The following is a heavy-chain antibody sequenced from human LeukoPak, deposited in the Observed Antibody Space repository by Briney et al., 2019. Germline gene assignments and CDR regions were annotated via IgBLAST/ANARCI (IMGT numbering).Heavy chain of an antibody. V-gene: IGHV4-34*01. CDR1: GGSFSGYY. J-gene: IGHJ6*03. CDR2: IYHSGST. D-gene: IGHD5-18*01. CDR3: ARSSYGLNYYYMDV. Sequence: PSETLSLTCAVYGGSFSGYYWSRIRQPPGKGLEWIGSIYHSGSTYYNPSLKSRVTISVDTSKNQFSLKLSSVTAADTAVYYCARSSYGLNYYYMDVWGKGTTVTVSS.